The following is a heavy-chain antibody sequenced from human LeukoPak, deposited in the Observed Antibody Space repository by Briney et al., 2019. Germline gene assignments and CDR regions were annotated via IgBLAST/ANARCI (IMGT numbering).Heavy chain of an antibody. CDR1: GGSISSYY. CDR3: ARDTVNISPPPSMGLNAYYYYGMDV. D-gene: IGHD2-8*02. CDR2: IYTSGST. J-gene: IGHJ6*02. V-gene: IGHV4-4*07. Sequence: SETLSLTCTVSGGSISSYYWSWIRQPAGKGLEWIGRIYTSGSTNYNPSLKSRVTMSVDTSKNQFSLKLSSVTAADTAVYYCARDTVNISPPPSMGLNAYYYYGMDVWGQGTTVTVSS.